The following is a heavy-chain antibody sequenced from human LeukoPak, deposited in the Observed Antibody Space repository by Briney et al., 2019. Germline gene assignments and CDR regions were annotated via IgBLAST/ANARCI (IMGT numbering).Heavy chain of an antibody. Sequence: GSLRLSCTASGFTFADDWMSWVRQAPGRGLEWVGRIRTSTDGGSADYAAPVKGRFTISRDDSKNTLYLHMTSLKTEDTAVYYCTSTYYDFWSIYWGQGTLVTVSS. CDR1: GFTFADDW. J-gene: IGHJ4*02. CDR3: TSTYYDFWSIY. D-gene: IGHD3-3*01. V-gene: IGHV3-15*01. CDR2: IRTSTDGGSA.